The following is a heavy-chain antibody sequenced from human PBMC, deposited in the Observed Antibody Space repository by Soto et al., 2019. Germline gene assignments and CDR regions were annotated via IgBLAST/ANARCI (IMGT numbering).Heavy chain of an antibody. J-gene: IGHJ5*02. CDR2: ISYDGSNK. V-gene: IGHV3-30-3*01. D-gene: IGHD5-12*01. CDR1: GFTFSSYA. Sequence: QVQLVESGGGVVQPGRSLRLSCAASGFTFSSYAMHWVRQAPGKGLAWVAVISYDGSNKYYADSVKGRFTISRDNSKNTMYLQMNSLRAEDTAVYYCARAGQRWLQLGGCFDPGGQGTLVTVSS. CDR3: ARAGQRWLQLGGCFDP.